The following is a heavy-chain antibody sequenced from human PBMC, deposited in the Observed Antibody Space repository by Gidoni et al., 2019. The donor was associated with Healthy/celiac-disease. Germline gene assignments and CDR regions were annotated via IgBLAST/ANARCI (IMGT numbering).Heavy chain of an antibody. J-gene: IGHJ5*02. CDR1: GYTFTGYY. CDR2: INPNSGGT. CDR3: AREFSVGYCSGGSCYSNWFDP. D-gene: IGHD2-15*01. Sequence: QVQLVQSGAEVKKPGASVQVSCQASGYTFTGYYMHWVRQAPGQGLEWMGWINPNSGGTNYAQKFQGRVTMTRDTSISTAYMELSRLRSDDTAVYYCAREFSVGYCSGGSCYSNWFDPWGQGTLVTVSS. V-gene: IGHV1-2*02.